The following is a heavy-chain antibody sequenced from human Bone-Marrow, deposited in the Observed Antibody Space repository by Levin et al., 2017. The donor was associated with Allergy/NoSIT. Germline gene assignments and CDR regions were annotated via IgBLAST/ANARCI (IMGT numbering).Heavy chain of an antibody. Sequence: SQTLSLTCSVSGGSISGYYWTWIRQSPGKRLEWIGYIYYDGSSTYNPSLESRLTMSVDTSKNQLSLKLNSLTAADTAVYYCAREREPGLRRGGVQLWGQGTLVTVSS. V-gene: IGHV4-59*01. D-gene: IGHD1-26*01. CDR3: AREREPGLRRGGVQL. J-gene: IGHJ1*01. CDR1: GGSISGYY. CDR2: IYYDGSS.